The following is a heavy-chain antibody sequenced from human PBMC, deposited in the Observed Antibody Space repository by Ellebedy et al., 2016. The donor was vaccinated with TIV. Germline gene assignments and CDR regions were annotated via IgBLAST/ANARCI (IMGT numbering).Heavy chain of an antibody. CDR2: ICPGDSDI. CDR1: GYSFTDYW. D-gene: IGHD6-13*01. Sequence: GESLKISCKGFGYSFTDYWIGWVRQMPGKGLEWMGIICPGDSDIRYSPSFQGQVTISADKSISTAYLQWSSLKASDTAMYYCARHAGSWFSGGSKAVVYWGQGTLVTVSS. CDR3: ARHAGSWFSGGSKAVVY. J-gene: IGHJ4*02. V-gene: IGHV5-51*01.